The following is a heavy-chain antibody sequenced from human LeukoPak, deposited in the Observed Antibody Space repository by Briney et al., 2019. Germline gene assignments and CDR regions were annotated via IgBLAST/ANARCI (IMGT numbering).Heavy chain of an antibody. CDR2: IHHSGST. D-gene: IGHD3-3*01. V-gene: IGHV4-38-2*01. CDR3: ARLYYDIWSSYYTDNNLDP. Sequence: PSETLSLTCGVSGYSIGSGYYWGWIRQPPGKGLEWIGAIHHSGSTYYNPSLKSRVILSVDTPKNQFSLKLTSVTAADTAVYYCARLYYDIWSSYYTDNNLDPWGQGTLVTVSS. CDR1: GYSIGSGYY. J-gene: IGHJ5*02.